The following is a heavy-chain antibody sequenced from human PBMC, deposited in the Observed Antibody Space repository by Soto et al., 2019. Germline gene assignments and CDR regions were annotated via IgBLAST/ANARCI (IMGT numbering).Heavy chain of an antibody. CDR1: GGTFSSYA. CDR2: IIPIFGTA. Sequence: ASVKVSCKASGGTFSSYAISWVRQAPGQGLEWMGGIIPIFGTANYAQKFQGRVTITADESTSTAYMELSSLRSEDTAVYYCARALIGYSGYERRDYYYYGMDVWGQGTTVTVSS. V-gene: IGHV1-69*13. J-gene: IGHJ6*02. CDR3: ARALIGYSGYERRDYYYYGMDV. D-gene: IGHD5-12*01.